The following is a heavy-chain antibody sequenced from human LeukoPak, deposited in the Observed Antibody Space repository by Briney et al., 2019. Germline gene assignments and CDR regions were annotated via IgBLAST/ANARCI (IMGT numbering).Heavy chain of an antibody. V-gene: IGHV3-23*01. CDR2: LSGSGYNT. J-gene: IGHJ4*02. D-gene: IGHD2-2*01. CDR3: AKDPYGTRYFDY. Sequence: GGALRLSCAASGFTFSSHALSWVRQAAGKGLEWVSSLSGSGYNTYYADSVKGRFTISRDNSKNTVYLQMNSLRAEDTAVYYCAKDPYGTRYFDYWGQGTLVTVSS. CDR1: GFTFSSHA.